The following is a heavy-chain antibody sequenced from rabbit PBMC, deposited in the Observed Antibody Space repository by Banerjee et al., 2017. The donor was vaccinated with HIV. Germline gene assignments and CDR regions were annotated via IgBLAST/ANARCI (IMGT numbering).Heavy chain of an antibody. Sequence: GASLTLTCTASGFDFSSNAMCWVRQAPGKGLEWIGCIDAGSSGRIWYASWAKGRFTITKTSSTTVSLKMTSLTAADMATYFCARADTLGYGLDLWGQGTLVTVS. D-gene: IGHD6-1*01. CDR1: GFDFSSNA. V-gene: IGHV1S40*01. CDR3: ARADTLGYGLDL. CDR2: IDAGSSGRI. J-gene: IGHJ4*01.